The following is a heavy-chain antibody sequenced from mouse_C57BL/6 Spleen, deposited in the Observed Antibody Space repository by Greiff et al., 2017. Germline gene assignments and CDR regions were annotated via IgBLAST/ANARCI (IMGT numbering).Heavy chain of an antibody. Sequence: EVQLQQSGPELVKPGASVKISCKASGYTFTDYYMNWVKQSHGKSLEWIGDINPNNGGTSYNQKFKGKATLTVDKSSSTAYMELRSLTSEDSAVYYCASFVVATDYWGQGTTLTVSS. CDR2: INPNNGGT. J-gene: IGHJ2*01. CDR1: GYTFTDYY. CDR3: ASFVVATDY. V-gene: IGHV1-26*01. D-gene: IGHD1-1*01.